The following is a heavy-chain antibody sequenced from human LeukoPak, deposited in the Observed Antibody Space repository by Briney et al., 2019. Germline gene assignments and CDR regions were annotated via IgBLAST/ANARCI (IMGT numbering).Heavy chain of an antibody. CDR2: ISAYNGNT. CDR1: GYTFTSYG. Sequence: ASVKVSCKASGYTFTSYGISWVRQAPGQGLEWMGWISAYNGNTNYAQKLQGRVTMTTDTSTSTAYMELRSLRSDDTAVYYCARGGTYYYDSSGYYYWFDPWGQGTLDTVSS. D-gene: IGHD3-22*01. J-gene: IGHJ5*02. V-gene: IGHV1-18*01. CDR3: ARGGTYYYDSSGYYYWFDP.